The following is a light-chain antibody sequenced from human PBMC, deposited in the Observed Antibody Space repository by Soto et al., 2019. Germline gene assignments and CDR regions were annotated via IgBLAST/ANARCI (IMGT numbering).Light chain of an antibody. CDR1: RSNTGAGYD. V-gene: IGLV1-40*01. CDR2: DNN. CDR3: HSYDVSLSGPV. Sequence: QSVLTQPPSVSGAPGQRVTISCTGGRSNTGAGYDVHWYQQLPGTAPKVLIYDNNNRPSGVPDRFSGSKSGTSASLAITGLQAEDEADYYCHSYDVSLSGPVFGGGTKLTVL. J-gene: IGLJ2*01.